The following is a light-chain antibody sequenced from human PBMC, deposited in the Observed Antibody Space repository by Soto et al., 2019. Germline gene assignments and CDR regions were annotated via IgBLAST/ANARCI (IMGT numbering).Light chain of an antibody. Sequence: QSVLTQPRSVSGSPGQSVTISCTGTSSDVGGYNYVSWYQHHPGKVPKLMIYDVNKRPSGVPDRFSGSKSGNTASLTISGLQAEDEADYYCSSYAASYTYVLGTGTKLTVL. CDR1: SSDVGGYNY. CDR2: DVN. V-gene: IGLV2-11*01. J-gene: IGLJ1*01. CDR3: SSYAASYTYV.